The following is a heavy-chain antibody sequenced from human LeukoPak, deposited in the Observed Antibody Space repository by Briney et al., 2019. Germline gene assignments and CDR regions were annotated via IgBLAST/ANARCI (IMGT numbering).Heavy chain of an antibody. CDR2: IYPGDSDT. D-gene: IGHD4-17*01. Sequence: GASLQISCKGSGYSFTSYWIGWVRQMPGKGLEWMGFIYPGDSDTRYSPSFQGQVTISADKSISTAYLQWSSLKASDTAMYYRARRRRTTVTTPGAGAFDIWGQGTMVTVSS. CDR3: ARRRRTTVTTPGAGAFDI. V-gene: IGHV5-51*01. J-gene: IGHJ3*02. CDR1: GYSFTSYW.